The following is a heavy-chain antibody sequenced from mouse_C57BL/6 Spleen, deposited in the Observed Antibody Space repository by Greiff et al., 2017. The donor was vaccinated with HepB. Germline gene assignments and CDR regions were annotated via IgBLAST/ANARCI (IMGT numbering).Heavy chain of an antibody. Sequence: VKLMESGAELVKPGASVKLSCKASGYTFTSYWMHWVKQRPGRGLEWIGRIDPNSGGTKYNEKFKSKATLTVDKPSSTAYMQLSSLTSEDSAVYYCARSTVVARYFDVWGTGTTVTVSS. V-gene: IGHV1-72*01. D-gene: IGHD1-1*01. CDR1: GYTFTSYW. J-gene: IGHJ1*03. CDR2: IDPNSGGT. CDR3: ARSTVVARYFDV.